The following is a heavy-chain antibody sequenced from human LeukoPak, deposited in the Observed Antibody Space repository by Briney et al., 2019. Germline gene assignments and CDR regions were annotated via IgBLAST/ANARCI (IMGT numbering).Heavy chain of an antibody. J-gene: IGHJ5*02. CDR3: ARDLGEYYDILTGYYNWFDP. Sequence: AASVKVSCKASGYTCTGYYMHWVRQAPGQGLEWMGLINPNSGGTNYAQKFQGRVTMTRDTSISTAYMELSRLRSDDTAVYYCARDLGEYYDILTGYYNWFDPWGQGTLVTVSS. CDR2: INPNSGGT. V-gene: IGHV1-2*02. CDR1: GYTCTGYY. D-gene: IGHD3-9*01.